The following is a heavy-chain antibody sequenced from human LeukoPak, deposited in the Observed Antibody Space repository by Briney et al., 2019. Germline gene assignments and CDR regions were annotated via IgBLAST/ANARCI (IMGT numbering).Heavy chain of an antibody. D-gene: IGHD1-1*01. CDR1: GGSISGYY. V-gene: IGHV4-59*08. CDR3: AALEGAFDI. CDR2: IYYSGST. J-gene: IGHJ3*02. Sequence: SETLSLTCTVSGGSISGYYLSWIRQPPGKGLEWIGYIYYSGSTNYNPSLKSRVTISVDTSKNQFSLKLSSVTAADTAVYYCAALEGAFDIWGQGTMVTVSS.